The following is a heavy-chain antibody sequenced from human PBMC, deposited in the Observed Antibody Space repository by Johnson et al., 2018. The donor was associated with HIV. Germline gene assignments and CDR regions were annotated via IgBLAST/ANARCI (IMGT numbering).Heavy chain of an antibody. CDR3: AKPSTESAFDI. V-gene: IGHV3-33*06. CDR2: IWYDGSNK. Sequence: QVQLVESGGGVVQPGRSLRLSCVASGFTFSDYYMTWVRQVPGKGLEWVAVIWYDGSNKYYADSVKGRFTISRDNSKNTLYLQMNSLRAEDTAVYYCAKPSTESAFDIWGQGTMVTVSS. D-gene: IGHD1-1*01. J-gene: IGHJ3*02. CDR1: GFTFSDYY.